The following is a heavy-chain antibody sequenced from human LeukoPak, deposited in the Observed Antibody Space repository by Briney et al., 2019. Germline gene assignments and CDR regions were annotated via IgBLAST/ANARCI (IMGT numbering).Heavy chain of an antibody. Sequence: LETLSLTCTVSGGSIITSSYYWGWIRQPPGKGLEWIGSIYYSGSTYYNPSLESRVTISVDTSKNQFSLKLSSVTAADTAVYYCARQEYYYGSGSYHPPYYFDYWGQGTLVTVSS. CDR2: IYYSGST. V-gene: IGHV4-39*01. CDR3: ARQEYYYGSGSYHPPYYFDY. J-gene: IGHJ4*02. CDR1: GGSIITSSYY. D-gene: IGHD3-10*01.